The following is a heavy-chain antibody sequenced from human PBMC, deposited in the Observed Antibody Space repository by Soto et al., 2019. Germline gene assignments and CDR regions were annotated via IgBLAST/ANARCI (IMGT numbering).Heavy chain of an antibody. D-gene: IGHD2-2*01. CDR1: GFTFSSYD. V-gene: IGHV3-30-3*01. CDR3: ATRCTSCYCGYYYYGMDV. CDR2: ILYDGST. Sequence: EGSLRLSCAASGFTFSSYDIHWVRQAPGKGLEWVAFILYDGSTYYADSVKGRFTISRDNSKNTLYLQMNSLRAEDTAVYYCATRCTSCYCGYYYYGMDVWGQGTTVTVSS. J-gene: IGHJ6*02.